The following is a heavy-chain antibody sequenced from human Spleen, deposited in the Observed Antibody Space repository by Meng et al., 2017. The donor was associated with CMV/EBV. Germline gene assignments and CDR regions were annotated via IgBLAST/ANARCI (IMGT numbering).Heavy chain of an antibody. CDR2: INSGDSSR. CDR1: TLSSYW. Sequence: TLSSYWMHWVHQTPGKGLVWVSRINSGDSSRDYADSVKGRFTISRDNARNTVYLQMNSLRVDDTAVYYCAREWEVFSLNSGSYYGFDYWGQGTLVTVSS. J-gene: IGHJ4*02. D-gene: IGHD3-10*01. V-gene: IGHV3-74*01. CDR3: AREWEVFSLNSGSYYGFDY.